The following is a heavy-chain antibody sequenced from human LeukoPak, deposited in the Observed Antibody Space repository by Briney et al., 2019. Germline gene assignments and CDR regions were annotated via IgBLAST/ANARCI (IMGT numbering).Heavy chain of an antibody. Sequence: PGGSLRLSCAASGFTFSSYGMHWVRQAPGKGLEWVAVIWYDGSNKYYADSVKGRFTISRDNSKNTLYLQMNSLRAEDTAIYYCATSSTVRGVDYWGQGTLVTVSS. CDR2: IWYDGSNK. V-gene: IGHV3-33*01. D-gene: IGHD3-10*01. CDR3: ATSSTVRGVDY. CDR1: GFTFSSYG. J-gene: IGHJ4*02.